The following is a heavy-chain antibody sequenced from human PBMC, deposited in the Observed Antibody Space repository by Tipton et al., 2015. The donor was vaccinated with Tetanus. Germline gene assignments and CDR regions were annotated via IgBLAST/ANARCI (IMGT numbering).Heavy chain of an antibody. CDR1: GGSISSYY. CDR2: VYSSGST. Sequence: TLSLTCTVSGGSISSYYWSWIRQPPGKGLEWIGNVYSSGSTYYNPSLKGRVIISVDTSTTQFSLRLNSVTAADTAIYYCARDHRLSASYAGWFDPWGQGTLVTVSS. CDR3: ARDHRLSASYAGWFDP. V-gene: IGHV4-59*01. J-gene: IGHJ5*02. D-gene: IGHD1-26*01.